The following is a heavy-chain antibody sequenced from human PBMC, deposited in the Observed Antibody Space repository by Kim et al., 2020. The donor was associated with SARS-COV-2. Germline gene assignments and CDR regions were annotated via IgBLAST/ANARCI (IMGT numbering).Heavy chain of an antibody. V-gene: IGHV3-48*03. CDR2: ISSSGSTI. CDR1: GFTFSSYE. D-gene: IGHD2-2*01. CDR3: ARVEVVVVPAARSSIAARPSFYYYYYMDV. J-gene: IGHJ6*03. Sequence: GGSLRLSCAASGFTFSSYEMNWVRQAPGKGLEWVSYISSSGSTIYYADSVKGRFTISRDNAKNSLYLQMNSLRAEDTAVYYCARVEVVVVPAARSSIAARPSFYYYYYMDVWGKGTTVTVSS.